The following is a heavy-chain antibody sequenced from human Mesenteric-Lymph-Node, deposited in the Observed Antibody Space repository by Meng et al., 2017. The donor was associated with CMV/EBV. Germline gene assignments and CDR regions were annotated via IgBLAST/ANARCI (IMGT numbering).Heavy chain of an antibody. CDR2: ISSSSTI. J-gene: IGHJ3*02. Sequence: GESLKISCAASGFTFSSYSMNWVRQAPGKGLEWVSYISSSSTIYYADSVKGRFTISRDNAKNSLYLQMNSLRAEDTAVYYCADADSSGYYGGAFDIWGQGTMVTVSS. CDR1: GFTFSSYS. CDR3: ADADSSGYYGGAFDI. D-gene: IGHD3-22*01. V-gene: IGHV3-48*04.